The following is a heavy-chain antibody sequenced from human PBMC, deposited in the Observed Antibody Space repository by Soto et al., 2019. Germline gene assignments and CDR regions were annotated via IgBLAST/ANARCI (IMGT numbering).Heavy chain of an antibody. CDR1: GFMFDDYA. J-gene: IGHJ4*02. CDR2: ISWNSNSI. V-gene: IGHV3-9*01. D-gene: IGHD6-6*01. Sequence: EVQLVESGGGLVQPGRSLRLSCEASGFMFDDYAMYWVRQAPGKGLEWVSGISWNSNSIVYADSVKGRFTISRDNAKNSLYLQMNSLKPEDTALYYCANSQSIASRPFDDWGQGTLVTVSS. CDR3: ANSQSIASRPFDD.